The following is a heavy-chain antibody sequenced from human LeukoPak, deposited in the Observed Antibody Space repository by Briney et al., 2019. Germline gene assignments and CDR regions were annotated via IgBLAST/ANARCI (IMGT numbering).Heavy chain of an antibody. CDR2: IYTSGST. CDR1: GGSISSGSYY. J-gene: IGHJ6*03. D-gene: IGHD4-11*01. V-gene: IGHV4-61*02. Sequence: SETLSLTCTVSGGSISSGSYYWSWIRQPAGKGLEWIGRIYTSGSTNYNPSLKSRVTLSMDMSRSQFSLRLTSLTAADTAVYYCAREVTTAAHVYYYIDVWGKGTSVTVSS. CDR3: AREVTTAAHVYYYIDV.